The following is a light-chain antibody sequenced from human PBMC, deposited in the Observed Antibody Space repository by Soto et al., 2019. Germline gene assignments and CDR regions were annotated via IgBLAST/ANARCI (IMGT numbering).Light chain of an antibody. CDR3: CSYAGSSTVV. J-gene: IGLJ2*01. CDR2: EGS. V-gene: IGLV2-23*01. Sequence: QSALTQPASVSGSPGQSITISCTGTSRDVGSYNLVSWYQQHPGKAPKLMIYEGSKRPSGVSNRFSGSQSGNTASLTISGLQAEYEADYYCCSYAGSSTVVVGGGTELTVL. CDR1: SRDVGSYNL.